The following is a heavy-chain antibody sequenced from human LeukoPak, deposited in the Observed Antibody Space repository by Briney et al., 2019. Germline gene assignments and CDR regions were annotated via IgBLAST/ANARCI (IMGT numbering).Heavy chain of an antibody. V-gene: IGHV3-30-3*01. J-gene: IGHJ3*02. CDR1: GFTFSNYF. D-gene: IGHD3-10*01. CDR2: IANDGSHT. Sequence: GGSLRLSCAASGFTFSNYFMHWVRQAPGKGLEWVADIANDGSHTFYVESVKGRFTISRDNSKNTLYLQMNSLRVEDTAVYFCARERQDTIIHSGAFDIWGQGTMVTVSS. CDR3: ARERQDTIIHSGAFDI.